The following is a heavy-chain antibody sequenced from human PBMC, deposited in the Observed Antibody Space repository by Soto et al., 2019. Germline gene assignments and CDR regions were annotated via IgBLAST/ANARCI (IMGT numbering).Heavy chain of an antibody. J-gene: IGHJ6*02. CDR2: ISYDGSNK. CDR1: GFTFSSYA. Sequence: QVQLVESGGGVVQPGRSLRLSCAASGFTFSSYAMHWVRQAPGKGLEWVAVISYDGSNKYYADSVKGRFTISRDNSKNPLYLQMNSLRAEDTAVYYCARDINRGNYDRYYYYYYGMDVWGQGTTVTVSS. V-gene: IGHV3-30-3*01. D-gene: IGHD1-7*01. CDR3: ARDINRGNYDRYYYYYYGMDV.